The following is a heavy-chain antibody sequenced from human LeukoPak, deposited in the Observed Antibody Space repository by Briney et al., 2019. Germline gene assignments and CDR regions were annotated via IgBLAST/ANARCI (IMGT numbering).Heavy chain of an antibody. CDR2: IKQDGSEK. D-gene: IGHD6-19*01. V-gene: IGHV3-7*02. CDR3: AGGCYFDY. J-gene: IGHJ4*02. Sequence: GGSLRLSCAASGFTFSSYAMSWVRQAPGKGLEWVANIKQDGSEKYYVDSVKGRFTISRDNAKNSLYLQMNSLRAEDTAVYYCAGGCYFDYWGQGTLVTVSS. CDR1: GFTFSSYA.